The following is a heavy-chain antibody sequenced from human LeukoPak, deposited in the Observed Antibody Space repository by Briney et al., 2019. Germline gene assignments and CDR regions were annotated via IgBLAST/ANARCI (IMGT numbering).Heavy chain of an antibody. CDR2: IYYSGST. D-gene: IGHD3-10*01. CDR3: ARAAAPMVRGVLYYFDY. J-gene: IGHJ4*02. Sequence: PSETLSLTCTVSGGSISSYYWSWIRQPPGKGLEWIGYIYYSGSTNYNPSLKSRVTISVDTSKNQFSLKLSSVTAADTAVYYCARAAAPMVRGVLYYFDYWGQGTLVTVSS. V-gene: IGHV4-59*01. CDR1: GGSISSYY.